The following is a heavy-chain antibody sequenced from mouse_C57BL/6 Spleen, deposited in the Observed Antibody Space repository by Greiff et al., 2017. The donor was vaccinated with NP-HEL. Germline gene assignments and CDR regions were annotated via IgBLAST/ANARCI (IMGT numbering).Heavy chain of an antibody. CDR2: ISNGGGST. CDR3: ARGYGAYEYAMDY. J-gene: IGHJ4*01. CDR1: GFTFSDYY. V-gene: IGHV5-12*01. D-gene: IGHD1-1*01. Sequence: EVQGVESGGGLVQPGGSLKLSCAASGFTFSDYYMYWVRQTPEKRLEWVAYISNGGGSTYYPDTVKGRFTISRDNAKNTLYLQMSSLKSEDTAMYYYARGYGAYEYAMDYWGQGTSVTVAS.